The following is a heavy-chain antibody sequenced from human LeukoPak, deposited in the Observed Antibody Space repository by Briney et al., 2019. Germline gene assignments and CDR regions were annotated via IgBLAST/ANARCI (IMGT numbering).Heavy chain of an antibody. CDR3: AREYYYGSGSHEYYYGMDV. J-gene: IGHJ6*04. Sequence: GGSLRLSCAASGFTFSSNWMHWVRQAPGNGLVWVSRINSDVSSTSYADSVKGRFTISRDNAKNTLYLQMNSLRAEDTAVYYCAREYYYGSGSHEYYYGMDVWGKGTTVTVSS. V-gene: IGHV3-74*01. CDR2: INSDVSST. D-gene: IGHD3-10*01. CDR1: GFTFSSNW.